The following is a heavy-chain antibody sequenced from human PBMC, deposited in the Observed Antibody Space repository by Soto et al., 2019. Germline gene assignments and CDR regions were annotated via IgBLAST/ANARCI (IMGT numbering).Heavy chain of an antibody. J-gene: IGHJ5*02. CDR1: GGSFSGYY. CDR2: INHSGST. CDR3: ARGRNCSSTSCYGNWFDP. V-gene: IGHV4-34*01. Sequence: PSEILSLTCAVYGGSFSGYYWSWIRQPPGKGLEWIGEINHSGSTNYNPSLKSRVTISVDTSKNQFSLKLSSVTAADTAVYYCARGRNCSSTSCYGNWFDPWGQGTLVTVSS. D-gene: IGHD2-2*01.